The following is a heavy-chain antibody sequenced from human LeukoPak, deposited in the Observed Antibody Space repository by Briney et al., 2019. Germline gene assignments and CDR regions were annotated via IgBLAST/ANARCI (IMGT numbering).Heavy chain of an antibody. J-gene: IGHJ4*02. V-gene: IGHV5-51*01. CDR3: ARIYSSSFYYFDY. Sequence: GESLKISCKGFGYSFINYWIGWVRQMPGKGLEWMGIIYPGDSDTRYSPSFQGQVTISADKSISTAYLQWSSLKASDTAMYYCARIYSSSFYYFDYWGQGTLVTVSS. D-gene: IGHD6-6*01. CDR2: IYPGDSDT. CDR1: GYSFINYW.